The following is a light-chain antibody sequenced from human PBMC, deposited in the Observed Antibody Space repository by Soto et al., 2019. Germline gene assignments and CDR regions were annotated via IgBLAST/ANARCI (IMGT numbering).Light chain of an antibody. CDR3: AAGYASLNVDV. CDR2: RNN. Sequence: QSVLTQPPSTSGTPGQRVTISCSGSSSNIGTNTVNWYQQLPATAPKLLIYRNNQRPSGVLDRFSCSKSGTLASLAISGLQSEDEADYYCAAGYASLNVDVFGGGTQLTVL. J-gene: IGLJ7*01. V-gene: IGLV1-44*01. CDR1: SSNIGTNT.